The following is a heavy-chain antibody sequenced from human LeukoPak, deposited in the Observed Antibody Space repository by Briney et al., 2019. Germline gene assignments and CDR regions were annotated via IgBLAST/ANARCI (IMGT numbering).Heavy chain of an antibody. J-gene: IGHJ4*02. CDR1: GFTFSSYG. CDR2: ISGSGGST. V-gene: IGHV3-23*01. CDR3: AKDRRITIFGVVNLYEDY. Sequence: GGSLRLSCAASGFTFSSYGMSWVRQAPGKGLEWVSAISGSGGSTYYADSVKGRFTISRDNSKNTLYLQMNSLRAEEPAVYYCAKDRRITIFGVVNLYEDYWGQGTLVTVSS. D-gene: IGHD3-3*01.